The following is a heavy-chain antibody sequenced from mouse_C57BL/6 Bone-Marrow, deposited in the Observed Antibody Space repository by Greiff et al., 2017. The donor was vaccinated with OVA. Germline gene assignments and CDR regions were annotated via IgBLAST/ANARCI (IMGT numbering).Heavy chain of an antibody. Sequence: EVQLQQSGGGLVQPGGSMKLSCVVSGFTFSNYWMNWVRQSPEKGLEWVAQIRVKSDNYATHYAESVKGRFSISRDDSKSSVYLQMNNLRAEDTGIYYCTGRNYVGFAYWGQGTLVTVSA. CDR3: TGRNYVGFAY. V-gene: IGHV6-3*01. D-gene: IGHD1-1*01. J-gene: IGHJ3*01. CDR1: GFTFSNYW. CDR2: IRVKSDNYAT.